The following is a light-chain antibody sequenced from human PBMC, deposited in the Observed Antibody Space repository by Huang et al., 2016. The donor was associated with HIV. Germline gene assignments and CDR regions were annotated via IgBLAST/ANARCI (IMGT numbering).Light chain of an antibody. CDR3: QQRSNWPLT. J-gene: IGKJ4*01. CDR1: QSVGSY. CDR2: DAS. Sequence: EIVLTQSPATLSLSPGERATVSCRASQSVGSYLAWYHQKPGQAPRLLIYDASSRATGIPARFSGSGSGTDFTLTISSLEPEDFAVYYCQQRSNWPLTFGGGTKVEIK. V-gene: IGKV3-11*01.